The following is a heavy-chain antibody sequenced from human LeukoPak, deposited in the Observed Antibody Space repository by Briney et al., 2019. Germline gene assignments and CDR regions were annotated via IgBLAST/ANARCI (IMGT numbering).Heavy chain of an antibody. CDR3: ARGGDFWSGYSAGYYYYMDV. V-gene: IGHV1-2*02. D-gene: IGHD3-3*01. J-gene: IGHJ6*03. CDR1: GYTFTSYY. CDR2: INPNSGGT. Sequence: GASVKVSCKASGYTFTSYYMHWVRQAPGQGLEWMGWINPNSGGTNYAQKFQGRVTMTRDTSISTAYMELSRLRSDDTAVYYCARGGDFWSGYSAGYYYYMDVWGKGTTVTVSS.